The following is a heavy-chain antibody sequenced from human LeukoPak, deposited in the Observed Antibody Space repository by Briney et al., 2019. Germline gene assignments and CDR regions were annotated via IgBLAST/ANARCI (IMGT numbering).Heavy chain of an antibody. D-gene: IGHD6-13*01. CDR3: ARPRGSSWYFDF. Sequence: GGSLRLSCAASGFFLRNHWMSWVRQAPGKGLEWVANIKQDGSEKYYVDSLKGRFTISRDNAKNSLYLQMNSLRVEDTAVYYCARPRGSSWYFDFWGQGTLVTVSS. V-gene: IGHV3-7*04. CDR1: GFFLRNHW. CDR2: IKQDGSEK. J-gene: IGHJ4*02.